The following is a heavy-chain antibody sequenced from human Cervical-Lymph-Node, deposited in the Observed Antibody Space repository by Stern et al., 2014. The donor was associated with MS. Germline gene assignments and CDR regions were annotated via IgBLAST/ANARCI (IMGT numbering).Heavy chain of an antibody. CDR2: IIPNNGDT. CDR3: AKDGYNY. V-gene: IGHV1-2*02. J-gene: IGHJ4*02. Sequence: VQLVESGAEVKKPGASVKVSCKASGYTFTGYYIHGVRQAPGQGLEWMGLIIPNNGDTNYAQNFQGRGPTTKETSYSKPYMGLSRLRSDDTAVYYCAKDGYNYWGQGTLVTVSS. D-gene: IGHD5-24*01. CDR1: GYTFTGYY.